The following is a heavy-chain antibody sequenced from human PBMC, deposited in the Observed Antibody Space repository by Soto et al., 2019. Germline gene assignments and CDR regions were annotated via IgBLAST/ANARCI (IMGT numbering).Heavy chain of an antibody. CDR2: IYYSGST. Sequence: PSETLSLTCTVSGGSISSGGYYWSWIRQHPGKGLEWIGYIYYSGSTYYNPSLKSRVTISVDTSKNQFSLKLSSVTAADTDVYYCARGRGNIIVVVPAASSSFDYWGQGTLVTVSS. CDR3: ARGRGNIIVVVPAASSSFDY. J-gene: IGHJ4*02. CDR1: GGSISSGGYY. V-gene: IGHV4-31*03. D-gene: IGHD2-2*01.